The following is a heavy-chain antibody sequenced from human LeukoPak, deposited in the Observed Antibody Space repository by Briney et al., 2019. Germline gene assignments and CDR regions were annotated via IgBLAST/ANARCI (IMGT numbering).Heavy chain of an antibody. D-gene: IGHD6-19*01. Sequence: GGSLRLSCAASGFTFSDYYMSWIRQAPGKGLEWVSYISSSGSTIYYADSVKGRFTISRDNSKNTLYLQMNSLRAEDTAVYYCAKDGQWLDAVLWYFDLWGRGTLVTVSS. CDR3: AKDGQWLDAVLWYFDL. CDR1: GFTFSDYY. V-gene: IGHV3-11*04. CDR2: ISSSGSTI. J-gene: IGHJ2*01.